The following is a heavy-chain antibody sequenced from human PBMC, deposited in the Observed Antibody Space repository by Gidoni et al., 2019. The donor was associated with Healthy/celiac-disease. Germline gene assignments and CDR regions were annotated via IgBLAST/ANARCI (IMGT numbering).Heavy chain of an antibody. CDR1: GFTFSSYW. CDR2: INSDGSST. D-gene: IGHD3-22*01. CDR3: ARGREAGYYYDSSGYQGNWFDP. J-gene: IGHJ5*02. V-gene: IGHV3-74*01. Sequence: EVQLVESGGGLVQPGGSLRLSCAASGFTFSSYWMHWVRQAPGKGLVWVSRINSDGSSTSYADSVKGRFTISRDNAKNTLYLQMNSLRAEDTAVYYCARGREAGYYYDSSGYQGNWFDPWGQGTLVTVSS.